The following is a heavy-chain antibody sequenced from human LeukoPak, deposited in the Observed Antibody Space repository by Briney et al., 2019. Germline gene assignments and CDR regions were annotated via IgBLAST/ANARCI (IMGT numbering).Heavy chain of an antibody. CDR3: ARESGGALAYDAFDI. Sequence: PGGSLRLSCAASGFTFSSHWMSWVRQAPGKGLQCVANIKQDGSEAYYVDSVKGRFTISRDNAKNSLYLQMNSLRAEDTAVYYCARESGGALAYDAFDIWGQGTMVTVSS. CDR2: IKQDGSEA. V-gene: IGHV3-7*01. D-gene: IGHD2-8*02. J-gene: IGHJ3*02. CDR1: GFTFSSHW.